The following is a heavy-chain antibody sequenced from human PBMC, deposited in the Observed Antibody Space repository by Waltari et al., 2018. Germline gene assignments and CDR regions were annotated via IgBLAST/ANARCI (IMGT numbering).Heavy chain of an antibody. D-gene: IGHD6-13*01. V-gene: IGHV4-4*02. CDR3: ARDPRRGSSSWYEFDP. J-gene: IGHJ5*02. Sequence: QVQLQESGPGLVKPSETLSLTCAVSGYSISSSNWWSWVRQPPGKEREWIGEIYHSGGTNYNPSLKSRVTISVDKSKNQFSLKLSSVTAADTAVYYCARDPRRGSSSWYEFDPWGQGTLVTVSS. CDR2: IYHSGGT. CDR1: GYSISSSNW.